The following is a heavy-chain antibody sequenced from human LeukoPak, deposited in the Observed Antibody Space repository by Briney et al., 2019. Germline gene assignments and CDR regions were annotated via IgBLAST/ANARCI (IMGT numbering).Heavy chain of an antibody. J-gene: IGHJ4*02. Sequence: SETLSLTCTVSGDSIIGSTYDRGRFRQPDWAWIRQPPGKGLEWIGNVFHNGDTRYNPSLESRVSISVDTSKNQFSLNLNFVTAADTAVYYCARLLPQGSGYYQYSPYYFDYWGQGTLVTVSS. CDR3: ARLLPQGSGYYQYSPYYFDY. V-gene: IGHV4-39*01. D-gene: IGHD3-22*01. CDR1: GDSIIGSTYD. CDR2: VFHNGDT.